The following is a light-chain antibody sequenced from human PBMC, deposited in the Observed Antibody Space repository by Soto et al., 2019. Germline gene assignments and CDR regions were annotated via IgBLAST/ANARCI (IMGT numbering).Light chain of an antibody. CDR3: QQYGSVPLT. V-gene: IGKV3-20*01. J-gene: IGKJ4*01. CDR2: GAS. Sequence: EIVLTQSPGTLSLSPGERATVSCRASESVSTNYLAWYQQKPGQAPRLLISGASSRATGIPDRFSGSGSGADFTLTINRLEPEDFAVYYCQQYGSVPLTFGGGTKVEIK. CDR1: ESVSTNY.